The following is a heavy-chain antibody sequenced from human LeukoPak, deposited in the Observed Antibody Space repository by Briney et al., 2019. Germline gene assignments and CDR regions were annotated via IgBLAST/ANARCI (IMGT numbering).Heavy chain of an antibody. J-gene: IGHJ4*02. V-gene: IGHV4-30-2*06. D-gene: IGHD3-10*01. CDR1: GGSINSGGYS. CDR2: INHSGTT. Sequence: SQTLSLTCAVSGGSINSGGYSWSWIRQSPGKGLEWIGYINHSGTTYYNPSLKSRVTMSVDRSKNQFSLKLSSVTAADTAVYYCARVYGSGVWDGYFDYWGQGTLVTVSS. CDR3: ARVYGSGVWDGYFDY.